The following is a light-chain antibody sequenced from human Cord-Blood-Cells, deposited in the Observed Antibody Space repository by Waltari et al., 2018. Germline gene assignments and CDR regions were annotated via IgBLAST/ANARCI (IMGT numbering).Light chain of an antibody. CDR3: SSYTSSSTLV. Sequence: QSALTQPASVSGSPGQSITISCTGTSSDVGGYNYVSWYQQHPGKAPKIMIYDVSNRPSCVCNRFSGSKSGNTASLTISWLQAEDEADYYCSSYTSSSTLVFGGGTKLTVL. CDR2: DVS. J-gene: IGLJ3*02. CDR1: SSDVGGYNY. V-gene: IGLV2-14*03.